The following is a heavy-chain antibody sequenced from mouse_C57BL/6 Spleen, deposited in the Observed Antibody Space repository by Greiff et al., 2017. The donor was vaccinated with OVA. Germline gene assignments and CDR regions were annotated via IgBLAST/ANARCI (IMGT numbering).Heavy chain of an antibody. CDR3: ARDAGYYGYFDV. Sequence: DVKLVESGGGLVQSGRSLRLSCATSGFTFSDFYMEWVRQAPGKGLEWIAASRNKANDYTTEYSASVKGRFIVSRDTSQSILYLQMNALRAEDTAIYYCARDAGYYGYFDVWGTGTTVTVSS. J-gene: IGHJ1*03. V-gene: IGHV7-1*01. CDR1: GFTFSDFY. CDR2: SRNKANDYTT.